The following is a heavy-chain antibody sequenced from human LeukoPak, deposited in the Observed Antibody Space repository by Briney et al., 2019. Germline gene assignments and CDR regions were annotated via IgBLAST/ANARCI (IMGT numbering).Heavy chain of an antibody. CDR1: GGSISSYY. D-gene: IGHD6-13*01. CDR3: ARGVYIAAAQYAY. V-gene: IGHV4-59*01. J-gene: IGHJ4*02. CDR2: IYYSGTT. Sequence: SETLSLTCTVSGGSISSYYWSWIRQPPGKGLEWIGYIYYSGTTNYNPSLKSRVTISVDTSKNQFSLKLSSVTAADTAVCYCARGVYIAAAQYAYWGQGNLVTVSS.